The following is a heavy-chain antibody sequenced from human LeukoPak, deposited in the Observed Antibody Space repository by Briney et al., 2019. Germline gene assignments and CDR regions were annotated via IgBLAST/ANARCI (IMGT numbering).Heavy chain of an antibody. Sequence: PSETLSLTCTVSGGSISSSSYYWGWIRQPPGKGLEWIGSIYYSGSTYYNPSLKSRVTISVDTSKNQFSLKLSSVTAADTAVYYCVSTVTWWYFDYWGQGTLVTVSS. CDR2: IYYSGST. J-gene: IGHJ4*02. CDR1: GGSISSSSYY. CDR3: VSTVTWWYFDY. D-gene: IGHD4-11*01. V-gene: IGHV4-39*07.